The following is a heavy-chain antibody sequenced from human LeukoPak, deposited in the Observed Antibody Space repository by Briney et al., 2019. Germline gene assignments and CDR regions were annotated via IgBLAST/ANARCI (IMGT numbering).Heavy chain of an antibody. Sequence: GGSLRLSCAASGFTFDDYAMHWVRQAPGKGLEWVSSIDSTSTYIFYADSLKGRVTISRDNAKNSLILHMNNLRAEDTAVYYCVAAAGYYFDYWGQGTLVTVSS. CDR1: GFTFDDYA. CDR2: IDSTSTYI. J-gene: IGHJ4*02. V-gene: IGHV3-21*01. D-gene: IGHD6-25*01. CDR3: VAAAGYYFDY.